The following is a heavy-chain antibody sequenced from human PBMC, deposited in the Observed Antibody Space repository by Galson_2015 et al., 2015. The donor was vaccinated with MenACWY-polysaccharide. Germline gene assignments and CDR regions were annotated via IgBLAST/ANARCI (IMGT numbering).Heavy chain of an antibody. CDR1: RFTFRNYG. Sequence: SLRLSCAASRFTFRNYGMHWVRQAPGKGLEWVAIIWYDGSNKYYADSMKGRFTISRDNSKNMLFLQVNSLRVEDTAVYYCARGGGTSEWYFDLWGRGTLVTVSS. CDR3: ARGGGTSEWYFDL. CDR2: IWYDGSNK. J-gene: IGHJ2*01. V-gene: IGHV3-33*01. D-gene: IGHD4-23*01.